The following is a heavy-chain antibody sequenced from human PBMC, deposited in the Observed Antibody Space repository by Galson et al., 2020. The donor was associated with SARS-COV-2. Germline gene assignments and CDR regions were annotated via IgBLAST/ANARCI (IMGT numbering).Heavy chain of an antibody. CDR1: GYTFIDHY. CDR3: ARDAEENIVVVSSTFYGMDV. V-gene: IGHV1-2*02. Sequence: ASVKVSCKASGYTFIDHYIHWVRQAPGQGLEWMGWIDPKRGDTHYAQKFQGRVIMSVDMSISTAYMELRNLRSDDPAIYYCARDAEENIVVVSSTFYGMDVWGQGTTVAVSS. CDR2: IDPKRGDT. J-gene: IGHJ6*01. D-gene: IGHD2-2*01.